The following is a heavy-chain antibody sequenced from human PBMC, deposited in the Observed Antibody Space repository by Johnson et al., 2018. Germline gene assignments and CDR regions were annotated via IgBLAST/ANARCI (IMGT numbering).Heavy chain of an antibody. J-gene: IGHJ5*02. CDR1: GYTFTSYD. D-gene: IGHD3-16*01. V-gene: IGHV1-8*01. Sequence: QVQLVQSGGGLVKPGGSLRLSCKASGYTFTSYDINWVRQATGQGLEWMGWMNPNSGNKGYAQKFQGRGTMTRNTSLSTAYMELSSLRSEDTAVYYCARGDEGAMFDPWGQGTLVTVSS. CDR3: ARGDEGAMFDP. CDR2: MNPNSGNK.